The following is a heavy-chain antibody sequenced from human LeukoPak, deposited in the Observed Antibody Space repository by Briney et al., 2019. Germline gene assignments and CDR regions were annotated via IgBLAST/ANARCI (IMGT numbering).Heavy chain of an antibody. CDR3: AGSDTTGYTPREWDYWYFDL. CDR1: GFPFSSYA. V-gene: IGHV3-23*01. CDR2: ISGSGGGT. D-gene: IGHD1-1*01. J-gene: IGHJ2*01. Sequence: GGSLRLSCAASGFPFSSYAMKWVRQAAGKGLEWVSGISGSGGGTFYGASAKGRSTISRDNSRNTLYLQMNNLRAEDTATYYCAGSDTTGYTPREWDYWYFDLWGRGTLVTVSS.